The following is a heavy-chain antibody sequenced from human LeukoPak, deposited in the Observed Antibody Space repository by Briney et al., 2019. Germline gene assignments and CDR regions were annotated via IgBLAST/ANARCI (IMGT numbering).Heavy chain of an antibody. CDR2: MNPNSGNT. D-gene: IGHD3-10*01. Sequence: GASVKVPCKASGYTFTTYDINWVRQATGQGLEWMGWMNPNSGNTGYAQKFQGRVTMTRNTSMSTAYMELSSLRSEDTAGYYCARANYYGSGKKDLDYWGQGTLVTVSS. CDR3: ARANYYGSGKKDLDY. V-gene: IGHV1-8*01. CDR1: GYTFTTYD. J-gene: IGHJ4*02.